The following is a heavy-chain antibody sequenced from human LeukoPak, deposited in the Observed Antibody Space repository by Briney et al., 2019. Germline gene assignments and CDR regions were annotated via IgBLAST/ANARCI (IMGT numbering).Heavy chain of an antibody. V-gene: IGHV3-23*01. CDR1: GFTFSSYA. D-gene: IGHD3-22*01. CDR2: ISGSGGST. Sequence: GGSLRLSCAASGFTFSSYAMSSVRQAPGKGLEWVSAISGSGGSTYYADSVKGRFTISRDNSKNTLCLQMNSLRAEDTAVYYCATTRGYYYDSSGYTIFDYWGQGTLVTVSS. J-gene: IGHJ4*02. CDR3: ATTRGYYYDSSGYTIFDY.